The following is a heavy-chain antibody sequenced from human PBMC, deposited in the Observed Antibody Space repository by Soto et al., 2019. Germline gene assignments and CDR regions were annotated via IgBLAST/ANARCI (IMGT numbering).Heavy chain of an antibody. CDR2: ISSSSANI. V-gene: IGHV3-48*02. CDR1: GFTLNGYA. D-gene: IGHD6-13*01. CDR3: ARDRSYGSSYYHHFDY. Sequence: EVPLVESGGGLVQPGGSLRLSCAASGFTLNGYAMNWVRQAPGKGLEWVSYISSSSANIHYADSVKGRFTISRDNAKNSLYLQMNSLRDEDTAVYYCARDRSYGSSYYHHFDYWGQGTLVTVSS. J-gene: IGHJ4*02.